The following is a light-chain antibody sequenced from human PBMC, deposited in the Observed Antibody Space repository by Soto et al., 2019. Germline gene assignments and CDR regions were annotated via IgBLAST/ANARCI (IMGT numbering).Light chain of an antibody. J-gene: IGKJ3*01. V-gene: IGKV1-9*01. Sequence: DIQLTQSPSFLSASVGDRVTITCWASQDISNLLGWYQQKPGKAPKLLIYAASTLQSGVPSRFSGSGSGTEFALTISSLQPEDFATYYCQQLKTYPLTFGPGTKVDIK. CDR3: QQLKTYPLT. CDR2: AAS. CDR1: QDISNL.